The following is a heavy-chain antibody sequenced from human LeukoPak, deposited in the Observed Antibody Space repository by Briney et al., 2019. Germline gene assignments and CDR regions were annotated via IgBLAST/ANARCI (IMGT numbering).Heavy chain of an antibody. CDR3: ARFRYAALTD. CDR1: GFTFSRYW. V-gene: IGHV3-7*01. Sequence: PGGSLRLSCAASGFTFSRYWMSWVRQAPGKGLEWVANINQDGSENYYVDSVKGRFTISRGNTKNSLFLQMNSLRAEDTAVYYCARFRYAALTDWGQGTLVTVSS. CDR2: INQDGSEN. J-gene: IGHJ4*02. D-gene: IGHD3-9*01.